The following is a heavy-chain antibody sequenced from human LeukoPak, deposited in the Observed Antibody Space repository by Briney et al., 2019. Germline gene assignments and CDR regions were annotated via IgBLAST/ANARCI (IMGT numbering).Heavy chain of an antibody. CDR2: IIPIFGTA. V-gene: IGHV1-69*05. CDR3: ARDLGYCSGGSCRIFDY. Sequence: SVKGSCKASGGTFSSYAISWVGQAPGQGLEWMGRIIPIFGTANYAQKFQGRVTITTDESTSTAYMELSSLRSEDTAVYYCARDLGYCSGGSCRIFDYWGQGTLVTVSS. D-gene: IGHD2-15*01. CDR1: GGTFSSYA. J-gene: IGHJ4*02.